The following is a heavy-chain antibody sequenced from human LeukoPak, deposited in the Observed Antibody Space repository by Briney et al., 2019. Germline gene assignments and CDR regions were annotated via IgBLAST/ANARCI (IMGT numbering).Heavy chain of an antibody. CDR1: GFTFSSYW. Sequence: SGGPLSLSCAASGFTFSSYWMHWVRQAPGKGLVCVSRINSDGSSTTYADSVKGRFTISRDNAKNTLYLQMNSLRAEDTAVYYCASATGGSSKLIDYWGQGTLVTVSS. J-gene: IGHJ4*02. CDR3: ASATGGSSKLIDY. D-gene: IGHD4-17*01. CDR2: INSDGSST. V-gene: IGHV3-74*01.